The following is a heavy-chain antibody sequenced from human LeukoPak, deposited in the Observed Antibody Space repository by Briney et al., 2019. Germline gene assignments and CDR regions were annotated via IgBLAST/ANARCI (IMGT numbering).Heavy chain of an antibody. J-gene: IGHJ4*02. V-gene: IGHV4-39*01. D-gene: IGHD3-22*01. CDR3: ARLYYDSSGYYQICYFDY. Sequence: PSETLSLTCTVSGGSISSSSYCWGWIRQPLGKGLEWIGSIYYSGSTYYNPSLKSRVTISVDTSKNQFSLNLSSVTAADTAVYYCARLYYDSSGYYQICYFDYWGQGTLVTVSS. CDR1: GGSISSSSYC. CDR2: IYYSGST.